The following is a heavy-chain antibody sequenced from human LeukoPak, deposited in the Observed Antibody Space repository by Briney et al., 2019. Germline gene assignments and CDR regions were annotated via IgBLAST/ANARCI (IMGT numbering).Heavy chain of an antibody. Sequence: GGSLRLSCAASGFSFTNYAMSWVRQGPARGLEWVSSIRGNGETLYADSVKGRFTLSSDSSRNTVYFQLNNLRVEDTAIYYCARASSVSSTDAVRWGQGTLAT. CDR1: GFSFTNYA. CDR2: IRGNGET. J-gene: IGHJ4*02. D-gene: IGHD6-19*01. CDR3: ARASSVSSTDAVR. V-gene: IGHV3-23*01.